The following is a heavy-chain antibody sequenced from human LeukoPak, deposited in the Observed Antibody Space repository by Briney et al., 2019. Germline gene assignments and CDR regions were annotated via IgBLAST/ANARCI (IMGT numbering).Heavy chain of an antibody. V-gene: IGHV3-48*01. CDR1: GFTFSYYS. Sequence: PGGSLRLSCAASGFTFSYYSMSWIRQAPGKRLEWISYISGSSNTKHFADPVKGRFTISRDNAKESLYLQMDSLRAEDTAFYYCARGIFYGSGSQSFDYWGQGTLVTVSS. CDR2: ISGSSNTK. D-gene: IGHD3-10*01. CDR3: ARGIFYGSGSQSFDY. J-gene: IGHJ4*02.